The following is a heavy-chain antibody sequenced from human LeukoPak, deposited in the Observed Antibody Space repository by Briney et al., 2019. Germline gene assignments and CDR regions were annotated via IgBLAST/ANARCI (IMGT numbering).Heavy chain of an antibody. Sequence: PSETLSLTCTVSGGSISSYYWSWIRQPPGKGLEWIGYIYYSGSTNYNPSLKSRVTISVDTSKNQFSLKLSSVTAADTAVYYCARERFCSSTSYCYYYFMDVWGKGTTVTVSS. CDR2: IYYSGST. CDR3: ARERFCSSTSYCYYYFMDV. J-gene: IGHJ6*03. D-gene: IGHD2-2*01. CDR1: GGSISSYY. V-gene: IGHV4-59*01.